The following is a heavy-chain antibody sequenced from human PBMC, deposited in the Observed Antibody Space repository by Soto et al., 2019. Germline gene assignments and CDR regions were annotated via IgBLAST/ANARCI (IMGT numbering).Heavy chain of an antibody. V-gene: IGHV4-34*01. J-gene: IGHJ4*02. CDR1: GGYFSGYY. CDR2: INHSGST. CDR3: ARVRGRFDY. Sequence: QVQLQQWGAGLLKPSETLSLTCAVYGGYFSGYYWSWIRQPPGKGLEWIGEINHSGSTNYNPSLKSRVTISVDTSKTQFSLKLSSVTAADTAVYYCARVRGRFDYWGQGTLVTVSS.